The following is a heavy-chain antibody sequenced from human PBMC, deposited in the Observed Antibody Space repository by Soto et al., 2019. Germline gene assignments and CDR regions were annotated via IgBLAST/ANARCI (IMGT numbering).Heavy chain of an antibody. Sequence: GASVKVSCKASGYTFTSYGISWVRQAPGQGLEWMGWISAYNGNTNYAQKLQGRVTMTTDTSTSTAYMELSSLRSEDTAVYYCARDFLPRGLLPAFDIWGQGTMVTVSS. D-gene: IGHD1-26*01. CDR2: ISAYNGNT. J-gene: IGHJ3*02. CDR3: ARDFLPRGLLPAFDI. V-gene: IGHV1-18*04. CDR1: GYTFTSYG.